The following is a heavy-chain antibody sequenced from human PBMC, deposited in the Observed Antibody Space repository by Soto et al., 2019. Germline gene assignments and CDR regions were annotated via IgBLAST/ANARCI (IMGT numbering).Heavy chain of an antibody. D-gene: IGHD3-22*01. V-gene: IGHV1-24*01. Sequence: EASVKVSCKVSGYTLTELSMHWVRQAPGKGLEWMGGFDPEDGETIYAQKFQGRVTMTEDTSTDTAYMELSSLRSEDTAVYYCATRNYYDSSGYYRFDYWGQGTLVTVSS. J-gene: IGHJ4*02. CDR3: ATRNYYDSSGYYRFDY. CDR1: GYTLTELS. CDR2: FDPEDGET.